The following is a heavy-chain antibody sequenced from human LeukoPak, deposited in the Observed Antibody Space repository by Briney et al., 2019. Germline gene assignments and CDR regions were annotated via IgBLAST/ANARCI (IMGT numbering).Heavy chain of an antibody. CDR1: GFTFSSCG. V-gene: IGHV3-33*01. Sequence: GRSLRLSCAASGFTFSSCGMHWVRQAPGKGLEWVAVIWYDGSNKYYADSVKGRFTISRDNSKNTLYLQMNSLRAEDTAVYYCARDRITGTTEWYFDYWGQGTLVTVSS. J-gene: IGHJ4*02. CDR3: ARDRITGTTEWYFDY. CDR2: IWYDGSNK. D-gene: IGHD1-7*01.